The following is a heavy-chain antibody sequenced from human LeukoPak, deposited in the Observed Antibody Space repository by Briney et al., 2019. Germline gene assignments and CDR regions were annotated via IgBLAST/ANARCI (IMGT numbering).Heavy chain of an antibody. J-gene: IGHJ4*02. Sequence: GGSLRLSCAASGFTFSSYSMNWVRQAPGKGLEWVSYISSSSSTIYYADSVKGRFTISRDNAKNSLYLQMNSLRAEDTAVYYCARFQLGSFDYWGQGTLVTVSS. CDR1: GFTFSSYS. V-gene: IGHV3-48*01. CDR2: ISSSSSTI. D-gene: IGHD2-2*01. CDR3: ARFQLGSFDY.